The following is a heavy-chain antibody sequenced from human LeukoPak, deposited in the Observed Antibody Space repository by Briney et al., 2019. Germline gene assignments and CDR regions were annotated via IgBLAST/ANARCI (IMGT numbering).Heavy chain of an antibody. V-gene: IGHV4-39*07. Sequence: PSETLSLTCTVSGGSISSSSYYWGWIRQPPGKGLEWIGSIYYSGSTYYNPSLKSRVTISVDTSKNQFSLKLSSETAADTAVYYCARDPPPARRAGDYWGQGTLVTVSS. CDR1: GGSISSSSYY. CDR3: ARDPPPARRAGDY. D-gene: IGHD3-10*01. J-gene: IGHJ4*02. CDR2: IYYSGST.